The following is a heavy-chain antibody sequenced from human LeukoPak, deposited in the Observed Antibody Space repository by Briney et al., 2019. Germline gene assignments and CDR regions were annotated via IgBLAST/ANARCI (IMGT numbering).Heavy chain of an antibody. CDR3: ATDPSYSYGPFDY. Sequence: ASVKVSCKASGYTFTGYAMHWVRQAPGQRLEWMGWINAGNGNTKYSQKFQGRVTITRDTSASTAYMELSSLRSEDTAVYYCATDPSYSYGPFDYWGQGTLVTVSS. CDR1: GYTFTGYA. V-gene: IGHV1-3*01. D-gene: IGHD5-18*01. J-gene: IGHJ4*02. CDR2: INAGNGNT.